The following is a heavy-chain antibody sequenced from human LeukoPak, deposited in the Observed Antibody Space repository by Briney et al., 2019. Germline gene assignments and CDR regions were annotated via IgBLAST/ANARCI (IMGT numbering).Heavy chain of an antibody. Sequence: EWFSSISSSGSYIYYADSVKGRFTISRDNAKNSLYLQMNSLRAEDTAVYYCARDDVTGTSYWGQGTLVTVSS. CDR2: ISSSGSYI. CDR3: ARDDVTGTSY. J-gene: IGHJ4*02. V-gene: IGHV3-21*01. D-gene: IGHD1-20*01.